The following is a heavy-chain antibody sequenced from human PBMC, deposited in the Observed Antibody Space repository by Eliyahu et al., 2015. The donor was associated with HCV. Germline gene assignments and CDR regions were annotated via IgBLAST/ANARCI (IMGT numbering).Heavy chain of an antibody. J-gene: IGHJ4*02. V-gene: IGHV4-39*01. Sequence: QLQLQESGPGLVRPSETLSLTCTVSGGGSSNYYWGWIRQPPGKGLEWIGSIDYRGNTYYKPSLKSRVTISVDTSKNQFSLKLSSVTAADTALYYCAIRPRDGYNLPDYWGQGTLVTVSS. CDR2: IDYRGNT. CDR3: AIRPRDGYNLPDY. CDR1: GGGSSNYY. D-gene: IGHD5-24*01.